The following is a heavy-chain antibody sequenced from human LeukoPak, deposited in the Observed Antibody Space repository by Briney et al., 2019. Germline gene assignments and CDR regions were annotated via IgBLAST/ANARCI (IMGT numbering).Heavy chain of an antibody. J-gene: IGHJ5*02. CDR2: IIPIFGTA. CDR3: ARAGYYDILTGYYHPNWFDP. D-gene: IGHD3-9*01. V-gene: IGHV1-69*13. Sequence: SVKVSCKASGGTFSSYAISWVRQAPGQGLEWMGGIIPIFGTANYAQKFQGRVTITADESTSTAYMELSSLRSEDTAVYYCARAGYYDILTGYYHPNWFDPWGQGTLVTVSS. CDR1: GGTFSSYA.